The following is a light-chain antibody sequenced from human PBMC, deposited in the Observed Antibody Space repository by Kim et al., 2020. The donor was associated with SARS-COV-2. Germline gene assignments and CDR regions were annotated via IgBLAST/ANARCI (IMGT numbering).Light chain of an antibody. CDR3: AAWDSITIWL. V-gene: IGLV4-60*03. CDR1: SGHSNYI. CDR2: LEGSGNY. Sequence: QPVLTQPSSASASLGSSVKLTCTLSSGHSNYIIAWHQQQPGKAPRFLMKLEGSGNYKKGSGVPDRFSGSSFGADRYLTISNLQSEDDATYFCAAWDSITIWLFGGGTQLTVL. J-gene: IGLJ2*01.